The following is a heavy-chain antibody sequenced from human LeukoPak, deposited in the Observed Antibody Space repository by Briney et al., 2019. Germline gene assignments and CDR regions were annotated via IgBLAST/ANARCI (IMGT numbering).Heavy chain of an antibody. CDR1: GFTFSSYA. CDR2: ISYDGSNK. Sequence: PGRSLRLSCAASGFTFSSYAMHWVRQAPGKGLEWVAVISYDGSNKYYADSVKGRFTISRGNSKNTLYLQMNSLRAEDTAVYYCARDREVRGVEYGMDVWGQGTTVTVSS. D-gene: IGHD3-10*01. CDR3: ARDREVRGVEYGMDV. V-gene: IGHV3-30-3*01. J-gene: IGHJ6*02.